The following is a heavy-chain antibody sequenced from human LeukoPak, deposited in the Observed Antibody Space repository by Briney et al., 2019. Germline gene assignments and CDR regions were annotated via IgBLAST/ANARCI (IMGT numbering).Heavy chain of an antibody. J-gene: IGHJ4*02. D-gene: IGHD3-22*01. Sequence: GGSLRLSCAASGFTFSSYWMSWVRQAPGKGLEWVANIKQDGSEKYYVASVKGRFTISRDNAKNSLYLQMNSLRAEDTAVYYCARFGGYYVRYFDYWGQGTLVTVSS. V-gene: IGHV3-7*01. CDR2: IKQDGSEK. CDR3: ARFGGYYVRYFDY. CDR1: GFTFSSYW.